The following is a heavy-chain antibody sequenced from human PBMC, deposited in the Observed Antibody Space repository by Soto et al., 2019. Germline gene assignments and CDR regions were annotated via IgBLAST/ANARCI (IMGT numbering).Heavy chain of an antibody. CDR1: RGTFSSYA. Sequence: QVQLVQSGAEVKKPGSSVKVSCKASRGTFSSYAISWVRQAPGQGLEWMGGIIPIFGTANYAQKFQGRVTITSDEPTRKAYMGLGSLRAEDTAVYYCAGGRRGASYYYYYGMDVWGQGTTVTVSS. D-gene: IGHD3-10*01. V-gene: IGHV1-69*05. J-gene: IGHJ6*02. CDR2: IIPIFGTA. CDR3: AGGRRGASYYYYYGMDV.